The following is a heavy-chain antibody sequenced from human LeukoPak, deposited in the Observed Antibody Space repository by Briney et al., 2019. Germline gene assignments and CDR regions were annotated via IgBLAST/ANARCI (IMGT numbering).Heavy chain of an antibody. J-gene: IGHJ4*02. CDR1: GGTFSSYA. D-gene: IGHD3-10*01. CDR2: IIPIFGTA. CDR3: ARDDPFYGSGVIDD. V-gene: IGHV1-69*13. Sequence: AAVKVTRKASGGTFSSYASSWVRQPPGQGLEWMGGIIPIFGTANYAHKFQGRVTITADESTSTAYMELSSLRSEDTAVYYCARDDPFYGSGVIDDWGQGTLVTVSS.